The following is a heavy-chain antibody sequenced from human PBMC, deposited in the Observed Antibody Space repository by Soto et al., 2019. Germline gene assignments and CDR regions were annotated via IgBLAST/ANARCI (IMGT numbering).Heavy chain of an antibody. D-gene: IGHD1-26*01. J-gene: IGHJ3*02. CDR1: GGTLSNYA. CDR2: IIPILGSA. CDR3: ASRERVGAFDI. V-gene: IGHV1-69*01. Sequence: QVQLVQSGAEVKKPGSSVKVSCKASGGTLSNYAISWVRQAPGQGLEWMGGIIPILGSANYAQKLQDRVTITAGESTSTTYMELSSLRSEDAALYYCASRERVGAFDIWGQGTMVTVSS.